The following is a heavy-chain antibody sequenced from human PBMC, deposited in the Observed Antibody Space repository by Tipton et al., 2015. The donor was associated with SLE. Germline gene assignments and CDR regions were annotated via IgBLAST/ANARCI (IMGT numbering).Heavy chain of an antibody. J-gene: IGHJ6*02. CDR2: IFFSGST. V-gene: IGHV4-39*01. D-gene: IGHD6-6*01. Sequence: TPSLTCTVSGVFISPSSDYWGWVRQPPGKGLEWIGAIFFSGSTYYNPPPESRVNMSVDTSKNPFPLKVTSVTAADTAVYYCARLGQLANVGGSTYYHPLDVWGQGTTVTVSS. CDR1: GVFISPSSDY. CDR3: ARLGQLANVGGSTYYHPLDV.